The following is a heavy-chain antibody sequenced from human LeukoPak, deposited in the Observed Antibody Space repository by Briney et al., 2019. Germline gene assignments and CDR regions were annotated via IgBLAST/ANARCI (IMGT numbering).Heavy chain of an antibody. CDR2: ISCDGSNK. V-gene: IGHV3-30*04. CDR1: GFTFSSYA. D-gene: IGHD2-2*01. Sequence: GGSLRLSCAASGFTFSSYAMHWVRQAPGKGLEWVAVISCDGSNKYYADSVKGRFTISRDNSKNTLYLQMNSLRAEDTAVYYCARDRQLLLDYWGQGTLVTVSS. CDR3: ARDRQLLLDY. J-gene: IGHJ4*02.